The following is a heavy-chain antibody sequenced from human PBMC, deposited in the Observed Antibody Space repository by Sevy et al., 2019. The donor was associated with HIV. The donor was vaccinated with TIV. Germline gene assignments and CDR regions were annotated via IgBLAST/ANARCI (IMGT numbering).Heavy chain of an antibody. J-gene: IGHJ6*02. Sequence: GGSLRLSCAASGFTFSSYWMSWVRQAPGKGLEWVANIKQDGSEKYYVASVKGRFTISRDNAKNSLYLQMNSLRAEDTAVYYCAREGYCSSTSCYYYYYYGMDVWGQGTTVTVSS. CDR2: IKQDGSEK. CDR1: GFTFSSYW. V-gene: IGHV3-7*01. D-gene: IGHD2-2*01. CDR3: AREGYCSSTSCYYYYYYGMDV.